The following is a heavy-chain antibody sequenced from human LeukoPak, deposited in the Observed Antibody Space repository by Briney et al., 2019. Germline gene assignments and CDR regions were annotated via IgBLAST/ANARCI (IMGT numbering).Heavy chain of an antibody. D-gene: IGHD5-18*01. Sequence: PSETLSLTCAVYGGSFRGYYWSWIRQPPGKGLEWIGEINHSGSTNYNPSLKSRVTISVDTSKNQFSLKLSSVTAADTAVYYCARAAGYSYGYYFDYWGQGTLVTVSS. CDR1: GGSFRGYY. V-gene: IGHV4-34*01. CDR3: ARAAGYSYGYYFDY. J-gene: IGHJ4*02. CDR2: INHSGST.